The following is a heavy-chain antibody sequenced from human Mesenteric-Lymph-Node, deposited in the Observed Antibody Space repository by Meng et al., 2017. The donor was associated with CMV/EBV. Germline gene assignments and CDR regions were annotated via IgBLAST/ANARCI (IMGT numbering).Heavy chain of an antibody. CDR2: INPSGCST. D-gene: IGHD2-2*01. Sequence: SVTVSCLASVYTFTSYYMHWVRQAPGQGREWMGIINPSGCSTRYAQKFQGRVTMTRDTSTSTVYMELSSLRSEDTAVYYCARDLGAVVVPATRGIDYWGQGTLVTVSS. CDR1: VYTFTSYY. V-gene: IGHV1-46*01. CDR3: ARDLGAVVVPATRGIDY. J-gene: IGHJ4*02.